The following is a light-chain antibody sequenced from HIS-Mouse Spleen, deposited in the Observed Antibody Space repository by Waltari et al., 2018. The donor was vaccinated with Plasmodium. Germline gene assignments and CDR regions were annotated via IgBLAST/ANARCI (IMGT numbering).Light chain of an antibody. CDR3: YSTDSSGNHRV. J-gene: IGLJ3*02. CDR2: EDS. CDR1: AFPTKY. Sequence: SYELTQPPSVSVSPGQTARITCSGDAFPTKYAYWYQQKSGTAPVLVIYEDSKRPSGIPERFSGSSSGTMATLTISGAQVEDEADYYCYSTDSSGNHRVFGGGTKLTVL. V-gene: IGLV3-10*01.